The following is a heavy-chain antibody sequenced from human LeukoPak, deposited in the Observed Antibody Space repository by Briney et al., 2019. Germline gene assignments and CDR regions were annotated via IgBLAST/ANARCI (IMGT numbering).Heavy chain of an antibody. CDR1: GITLNIFA. V-gene: IGHV3-23*01. CDR3: ATDPATVGVTTRDY. Sequence: GGSLRLSCAASGITLNIFAMNWVRQAPGKGLEWVSATTRSGTNTFYRDSVKGRFTVSRDNSKNTIFLQMNTLRADDTAVYFCATDPATVGVTTRDYWGQGTPVTVSS. D-gene: IGHD1-26*01. CDR2: TTRSGTNT. J-gene: IGHJ4*02.